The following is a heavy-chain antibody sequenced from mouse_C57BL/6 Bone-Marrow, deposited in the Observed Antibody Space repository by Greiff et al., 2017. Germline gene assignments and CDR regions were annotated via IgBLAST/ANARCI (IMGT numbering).Heavy chain of an antibody. CDR3: ARSGYCGSSPLIAY. Sequence: EVQLQQSGPELVKPGASVKISCKASGYSFTDYNMNWVKQSNGKSLEWIGVITPNYGTTSYNQKFKGKATLTVDQSSSTADMQLNSLTSEDSAVYYCARSGYCGSSPLIAYWGQGTLVTVSA. V-gene: IGHV1-39*01. D-gene: IGHD1-1*01. J-gene: IGHJ3*01. CDR1: GYSFTDYN. CDR2: ITPNYGTT.